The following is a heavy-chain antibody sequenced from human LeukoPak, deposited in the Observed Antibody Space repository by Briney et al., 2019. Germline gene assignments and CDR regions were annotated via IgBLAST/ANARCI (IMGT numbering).Heavy chain of an antibody. CDR3: ARGIHLNSRDYYYYYYMDV. D-gene: IGHD4-23*01. J-gene: IGHJ6*03. CDR1: GGTFNTYA. V-gene: IGHV1-18*01. Sequence: ASVKVSCKASGGTFNTYAISWVRQAPGQGLEWMGWISAYNGNTNYAQKLQGRVTMTTDTSTSTAYMGMRSLRSDDTAVYYCARGIHLNSRDYYYYYYMDVWGKGTTVTISS. CDR2: ISAYNGNT.